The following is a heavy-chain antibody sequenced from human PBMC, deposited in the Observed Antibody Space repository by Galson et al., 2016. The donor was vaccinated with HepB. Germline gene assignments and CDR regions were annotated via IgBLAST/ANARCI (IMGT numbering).Heavy chain of an antibody. CDR1: GYTFTSYA. CDR3: ARGWNDCYDAFDI. Sequence: SVKVSCKASGYTFTSYAMNWVRQAPGQGLEWMGWINTNTGNPTYAQGFTGRFVISLDTSISTAYLQISSLKAEDTALYYCARGWNDCYDAFDIWGQGTMVTVSS. V-gene: IGHV7-4-1*02. CDR2: INTNTGNP. D-gene: IGHD2-21*02. J-gene: IGHJ3*02.